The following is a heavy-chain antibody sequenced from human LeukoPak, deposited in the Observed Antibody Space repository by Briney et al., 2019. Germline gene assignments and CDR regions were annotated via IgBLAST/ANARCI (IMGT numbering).Heavy chain of an antibody. CDR1: GFIFSSYG. V-gene: IGHV3-30*18. Sequence: GGSLRLSCAASGFIFSSYGMHWVRQAPGKGLEWVAAMSYDGTNKYYADSVKGRFTISRDNSKNTLYLQMNSLRAEDTAVYYCAKGWYRNGPDIFDYWGQGTLVTVSS. D-gene: IGHD2-15*01. J-gene: IGHJ4*02. CDR3: AKGWYRNGPDIFDY. CDR2: MSYDGTNK.